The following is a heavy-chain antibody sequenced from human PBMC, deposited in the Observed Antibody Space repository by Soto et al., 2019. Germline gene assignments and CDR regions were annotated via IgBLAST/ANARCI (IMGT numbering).Heavy chain of an antibody. Sequence: SETLSLTCSVSGGSINSYWWSWIRQPAGKGLEWIGRVYSSGTTDYNPSLNSRATLSVETSKNQFSLKLSSVTAADTAVYYCARDIGSYAYGEGYWGQGIQVTVYS. CDR3: ARDIGSYAYGEGY. CDR1: GGSINSYW. V-gene: IGHV4-4*07. D-gene: IGHD3-10*01. CDR2: VYSSGTT. J-gene: IGHJ4*02.